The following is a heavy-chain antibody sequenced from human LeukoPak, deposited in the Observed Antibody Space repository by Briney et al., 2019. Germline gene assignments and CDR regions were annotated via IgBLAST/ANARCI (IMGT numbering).Heavy chain of an antibody. V-gene: IGHV3-48*01. CDR3: AREGDTTGVSGTEFDY. CDR1: GFTFSSYS. D-gene: IGHD6-19*01. CDR2: ISSSGSPM. J-gene: IGHJ4*02. Sequence: GGSLRLSCAASGFTFSSYSMNWVRQAPGKGLEWVSYISSSGSPMYYSDSVKGRFTVSRDNAKNSLYLQMNSLRAEDTAVYYCAREGDTTGVSGTEFDYWGQGVLVIVSS.